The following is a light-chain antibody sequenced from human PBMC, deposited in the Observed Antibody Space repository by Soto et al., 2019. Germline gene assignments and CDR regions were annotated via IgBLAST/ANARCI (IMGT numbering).Light chain of an antibody. CDR2: EVS. CDR1: SSDVGSYNL. J-gene: IGLJ3*02. Sequence: QSALTQPASVSGSPGQSITISCTGTSSDVGSYNLVSWYQQHPGKAPKLMIYEVSKRPSGVSNRFSGSKSGNTASLTISGLQAEDEADYYCCSYAGSSTFFSLFGGGTKLTVL. V-gene: IGLV2-23*02. CDR3: CSYAGSSTFFSL.